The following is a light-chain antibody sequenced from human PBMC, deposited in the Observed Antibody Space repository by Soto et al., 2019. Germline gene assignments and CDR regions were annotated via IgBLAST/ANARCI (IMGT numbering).Light chain of an antibody. CDR3: QQYAGSPWT. J-gene: IGKJ1*01. CDR2: GAS. CDR1: QSISSTY. V-gene: IGKV3-20*01. Sequence: EIVLTQSPDTLSVSPGERATLSCRASQSISSTYLAWYRQKPGQAPRLLIYGASSRATGIPDRISGSGSGTDFTLIISRLEPEDFAVYYCQQYAGSPWTFGQGTKVDIK.